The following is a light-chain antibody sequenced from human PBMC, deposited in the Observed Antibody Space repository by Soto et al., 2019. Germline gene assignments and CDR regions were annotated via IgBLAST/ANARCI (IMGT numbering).Light chain of an antibody. J-gene: IGKJ4*01. CDR2: GAS. CDR3: QQYGRSPLT. CDR1: QSVSSSY. Sequence: EIVLTQSPGTLSLSPGERATLSCRASQSVSSSYLAWYQQKPAQAPRRLIYGASSRATGIPDRFSGSGSGTDFTLTISRLEPEDFAVYYCQQYGRSPLTFGGGTKVEIK. V-gene: IGKV3-20*01.